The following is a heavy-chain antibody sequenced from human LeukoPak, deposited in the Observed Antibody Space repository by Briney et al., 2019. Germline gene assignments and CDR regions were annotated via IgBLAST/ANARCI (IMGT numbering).Heavy chain of an antibody. CDR1: GFTFSSYA. V-gene: IGHV3-30*18. CDR2: ISYDGSNK. CDR3: AKDLNYYDSSGPIDY. J-gene: IGHJ4*02. D-gene: IGHD3-22*01. Sequence: GGSLRLSCAASGFTFSSYAMSWVRQAPGKGLEWVAVISYDGSNKYYADSVKGRFTISRDNSKNTLYLQMNSLRAEDTAVYYCAKDLNYYDSSGPIDYWGQGTLVTVSS.